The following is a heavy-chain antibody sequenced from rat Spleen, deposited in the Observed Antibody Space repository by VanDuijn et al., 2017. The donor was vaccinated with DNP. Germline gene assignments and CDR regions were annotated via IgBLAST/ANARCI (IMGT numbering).Heavy chain of an antibody. J-gene: IGHJ2*01. Sequence: EVQLVESGGGLVQPGRSLKLSCVASGFTFSDYYMAWVRQAPAKGLEWVAYIGSPAYAPYYADSVKGRFTISRDNAKSTLYLQMNSLRSEDMATYYCVRWNSGHFDYWGQGVMVTVSS. CDR2: IGSPAYAP. CDR3: VRWNSGHFDY. CDR1: GFTFSDYY. D-gene: IGHD4-3*01. V-gene: IGHV5-22*01.